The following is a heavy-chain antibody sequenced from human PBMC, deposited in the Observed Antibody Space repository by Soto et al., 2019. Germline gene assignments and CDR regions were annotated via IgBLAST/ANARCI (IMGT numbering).Heavy chain of an antibody. D-gene: IGHD3-3*01. CDR1: GFTFGTYS. CDR3: ARLYYDYV. CDR2: ISYDSDTV. V-gene: IGHV3-48*02. J-gene: IGHJ6*02. Sequence: GGSLRLSCAGSGFTFGTYSMNWVRQAAGKGLEWIAYISYDSDTVQYTDSVKGRFTISRDNAKNSLYLQMNSLRDEDTAVYYCARLYYDYVWGQGTTVTVSS.